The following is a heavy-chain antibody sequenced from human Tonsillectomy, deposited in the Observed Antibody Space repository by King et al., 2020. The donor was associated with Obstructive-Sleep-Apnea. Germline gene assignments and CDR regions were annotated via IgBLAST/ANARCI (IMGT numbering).Heavy chain of an antibody. D-gene: IGHD3-10*01. Sequence: TLKESGPALVKPTQTLTLNCTFSVFSLTRSEMCVSWIRQPPGKALEWLARTDWDVDKYYITSLKTRLTISKDTSKNQVVLTMTNMDPVDTATYYCARMRYGSGTYREIYDYWGQGTLVTVSS. CDR1: VFSLTRSEMC. CDR3: ARMRYGSGTYREIYDY. J-gene: IGHJ4*02. CDR2: TDWDVDK. V-gene: IGHV2-70*11.